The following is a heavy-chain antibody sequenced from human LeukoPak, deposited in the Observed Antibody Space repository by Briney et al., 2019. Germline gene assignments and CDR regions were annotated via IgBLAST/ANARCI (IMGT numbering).Heavy chain of an antibody. CDR3: ARGKYYYDCSGYGYFDY. D-gene: IGHD3-22*01. Sequence: GRSLRLSCAASGFTFSSYAMHWVRQAPGKGLEWVAVISYDGSNKYYADSVKGRFTISRDNAKNTLYLQMNSLRAEDTAVYYCARGKYYYDCSGYGYFDYWGQGTLVTVSS. J-gene: IGHJ4*02. CDR1: GFTFSSYA. V-gene: IGHV3-30-3*01. CDR2: ISYDGSNK.